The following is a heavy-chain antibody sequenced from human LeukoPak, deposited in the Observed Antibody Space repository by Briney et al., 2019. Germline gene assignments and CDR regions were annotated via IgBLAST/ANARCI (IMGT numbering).Heavy chain of an antibody. Sequence: GGSLRLSCAASGFTFSSFWMHWVRQAPGKGLEWVSYISSSGSSIYSADSVKGRFTISRGNAKNSLYLLLNSLRAEDTAVYYCARDFGSCSGGECDYFDYWGQGTLVTVSS. D-gene: IGHD2-15*01. CDR2: ISSSGSSI. J-gene: IGHJ4*02. CDR1: GFTFSSFW. V-gene: IGHV3-48*03. CDR3: ARDFGSCSGGECDYFDY.